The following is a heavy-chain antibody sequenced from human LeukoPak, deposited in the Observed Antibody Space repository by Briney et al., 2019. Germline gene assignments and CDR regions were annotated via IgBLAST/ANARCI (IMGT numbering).Heavy chain of an antibody. CDR2: INHSGST. D-gene: IGHD3-9*01. CDR1: GGSISSSSYY. J-gene: IGHJ4*02. V-gene: IGHV4-39*01. CDR3: ARVDLISTGYKHFDY. Sequence: SETLSLTCTVSGGSISSSSYYWGWIRQPPGKGLEWIGKINHSGSTNYNPSLKSRVTISVDTSKNQFSLKLSSVTAAETAVYYSARVDLISTGYKHFDYCGEGALVTVSS.